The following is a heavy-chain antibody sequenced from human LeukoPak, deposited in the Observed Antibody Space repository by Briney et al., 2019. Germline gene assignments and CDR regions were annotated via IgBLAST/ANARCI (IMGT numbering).Heavy chain of an antibody. J-gene: IGHJ4*02. CDR1: GGSISSYY. Sequence: SETLSLTCTVSGGSISSYYWSWIRQPPGRGLEWIGYIYYTGSTNYNPSLKSRVTISVDTSKNQFSLKLSSVTAADTAVYYCARQSISGSSLSYFDYWGQGTLVNVSS. CDR3: ARQSISGSSLSYFDY. V-gene: IGHV4-59*01. D-gene: IGHD3-22*01. CDR2: IYYTGST.